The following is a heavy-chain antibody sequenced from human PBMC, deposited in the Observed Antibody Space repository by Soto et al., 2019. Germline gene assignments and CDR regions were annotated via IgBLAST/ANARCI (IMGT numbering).Heavy chain of an antibody. V-gene: IGHV4-39*01. J-gene: IGHJ4*02. CDR2: INHSGST. D-gene: IGHD6-19*01. Sequence: TLSLTCNVSTPSIFSSIYYWGWIRQPPGKGLEWIATINHSGSTYHNPSLKSRVTISVDTSKNQFSLILSSVPAADTPVYHCARRYAPRYSSGNNHFDLWGQGTLVTVSS. CDR3: ARRYAPRYSSGNNHFDL. CDR1: TPSIFSSIYY.